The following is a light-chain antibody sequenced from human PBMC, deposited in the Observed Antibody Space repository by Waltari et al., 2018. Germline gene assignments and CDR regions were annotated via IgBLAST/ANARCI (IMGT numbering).Light chain of an antibody. CDR3: QQYYNYWT. CDR2: KAS. CDR1: QSINAW. V-gene: IGKV1-5*03. J-gene: IGKJ1*01. Sequence: DIQITQSPSTLPASVGDRVTITCRASQSINAWLAWYQQKPGKAPKLLIYKASNLESGVPSRFSGSGSGTEFTLTISSLQPGDFATYYCQQYYNYWTFGQGTKVEIK.